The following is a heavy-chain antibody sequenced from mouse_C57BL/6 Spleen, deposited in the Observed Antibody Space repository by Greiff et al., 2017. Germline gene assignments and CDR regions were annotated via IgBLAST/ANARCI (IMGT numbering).Heavy chain of an antibody. CDR3: ARRDCYGSSYGDFGG. Sequence: VQLQQPGAELVKPGASVKLSCKASGYTFTSYWMQWVKQRPGQGLEWIGEIDPSDSYTNYNQKFKGKATLTVDTSSSTAYLQLSSLTSEDSAVYYCARRDCYGSSYGDFGGRGTGTTVTVS. CDR2: IDPSDSYT. D-gene: IGHD1-1*01. CDR1: GYTFTSYW. J-gene: IGHJ1*03. V-gene: IGHV1-50*01.